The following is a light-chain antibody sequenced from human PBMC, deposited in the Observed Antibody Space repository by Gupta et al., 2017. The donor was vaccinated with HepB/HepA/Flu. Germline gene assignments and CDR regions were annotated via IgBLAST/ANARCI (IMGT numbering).Light chain of an antibody. CDR3: SSYTSSRTLV. CDR2: DVS. V-gene: IGLV2-14*01. CDR1: SSDIDSYNY. Sequence: QSALTQPASVSGSPGQSITISCIGTSSDIDSYNYVSWYQQHPGKAPKLMIYDVSDRPSGVSDRFSGSKSGNTASLTISGLQAEDEADYYGSSYTSSRTLVFGGGTKLTVL. J-gene: IGLJ2*01.